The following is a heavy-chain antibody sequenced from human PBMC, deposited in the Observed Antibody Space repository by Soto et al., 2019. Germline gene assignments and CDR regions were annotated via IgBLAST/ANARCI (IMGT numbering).Heavy chain of an antibody. CDR2: INPINGAT. CDR3: VRLPPPGLYYYGMDV. J-gene: IGHJ6*01. CDR1: GYTFTGYY. V-gene: IGHV1-2*02. Sequence: ASVKVSCKASGYTFTGYYIHWVRQAPGQGLEWMGWINPINGATNYAQKFHGRVTVTRDTSISTAYMELSRLTSDDTALYYCVRLPPPGLYYYGMDVWGQGTTVTVS.